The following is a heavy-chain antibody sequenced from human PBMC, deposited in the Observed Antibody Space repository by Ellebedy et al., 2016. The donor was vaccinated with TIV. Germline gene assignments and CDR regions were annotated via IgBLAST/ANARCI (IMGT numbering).Heavy chain of an antibody. V-gene: IGHV4-34*01. Sequence: SETLSLTXAVYGGSFSGYYWSWIRQPPGKGLEWIGEINHSGSTNYNPSLKSRVTISVDTSKNQFSLKLSSVTAADTAVYYCARGRVYDYVWGSYKRYHIFDYWGQGTLVTVSS. CDR2: INHSGST. D-gene: IGHD3-16*01. CDR1: GGSFSGYY. CDR3: ARGRVYDYVWGSYKRYHIFDY. J-gene: IGHJ4*02.